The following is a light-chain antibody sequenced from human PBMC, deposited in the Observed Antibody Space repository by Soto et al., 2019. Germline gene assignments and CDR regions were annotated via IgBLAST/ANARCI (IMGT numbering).Light chain of an antibody. CDR1: GSVI. Sequence: QSVLTQPPSVSGAPGQRVTISCTGRGSVIVNWYQQLPGRAPNLLTSANSNRPSGVSDRVSASKSGTSASLTITGLQAEDEADYYCQSYDSRVSCSVFGNGTKVTV. CDR3: QSYDSRVSCSV. V-gene: IGLV1-40*01. J-gene: IGLJ1*01. CDR2: ANS.